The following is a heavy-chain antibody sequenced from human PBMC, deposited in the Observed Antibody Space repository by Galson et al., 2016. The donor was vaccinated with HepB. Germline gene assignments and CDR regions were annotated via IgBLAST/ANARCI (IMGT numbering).Heavy chain of an antibody. Sequence: SLRLSCAASGFTFSTYAMHWVRQDPVKGLEWVAVISHDGDNKYYADSVKGRFTISRDNSKNTMYLQVNSLRPEDTAVYFCARAHPRGLSFGPFAYWGQGTLVTVSS. CDR3: ARAHPRGLSFGPFAY. CDR2: ISHDGDNK. CDR1: GFTFSTYA. D-gene: IGHD5-18*01. V-gene: IGHV3-30-3*01. J-gene: IGHJ4*02.